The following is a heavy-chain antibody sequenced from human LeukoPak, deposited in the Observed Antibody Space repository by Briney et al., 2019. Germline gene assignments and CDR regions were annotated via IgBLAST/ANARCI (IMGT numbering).Heavy chain of an antibody. V-gene: IGHV3-66*01. D-gene: IGHD3-3*01. CDR2: IYSAGTT. Sequence: GGSLRLSCAASGFAVNSNYMSWVRQAPGKGLEWASVIYSAGTTFYADSVKGRLSISRDNSKNTLYLHMDSLRAEDTAVYYCAGGVLPYYFDYWGQGTLVTVSA. CDR3: AGGVLPYYFDY. J-gene: IGHJ4*02. CDR1: GFAVNSNY.